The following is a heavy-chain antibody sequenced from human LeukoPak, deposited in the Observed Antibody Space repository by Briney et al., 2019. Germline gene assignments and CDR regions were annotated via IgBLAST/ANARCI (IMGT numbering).Heavy chain of an antibody. D-gene: IGHD6-19*01. V-gene: IGHV1-3*03. CDR2: INTGNGKT. CDR3: ARVVRYSGGPLTDLLPYYFDY. CDR1: GYTFTSYG. J-gene: IGHJ4*02. Sequence: ASVKVSCKASGYTFTSYGISWVRQAPGQRLEWMGWINTGNGKTKYSQEFQGGVTITRDTSASTAYMELSSLRSDDMAVYYCARVVRYSGGPLTDLLPYYFDYWGQGTLVTVSS.